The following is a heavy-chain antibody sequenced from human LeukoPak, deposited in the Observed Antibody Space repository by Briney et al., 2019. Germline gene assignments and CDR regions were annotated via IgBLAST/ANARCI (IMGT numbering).Heavy chain of an antibody. J-gene: IGHJ4*02. V-gene: IGHV1-2*04. Sequence: GASVKVSCKASGYTFTDYYIHWVRQAPGQGLEGMGWINPNSGGTNYAQKFQGWVTMTRDTSIGTAYMELSRLKSDDTAVYYCARDSWVYGSGSLGYWGQGTLVTVSS. CDR3: ARDSWVYGSGSLGY. D-gene: IGHD3-10*01. CDR2: INPNSGGT. CDR1: GYTFTDYY.